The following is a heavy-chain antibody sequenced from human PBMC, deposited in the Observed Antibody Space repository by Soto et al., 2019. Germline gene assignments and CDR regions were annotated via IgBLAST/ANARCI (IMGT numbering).Heavy chain of an antibody. CDR1: GFTFDDYA. J-gene: IGHJ4*02. Sequence: GGSLRLSCAASGFTFDDYAMHWVRQAPGKGLEWVSGISWNSGSIGYADSVKGRFTISRDNAKNSLYLQMNSLRAEDTALYYCAKDIGYYGSGSYVWGQGTLVTVSS. CDR2: ISWNSGSI. CDR3: AKDIGYYGSGSYV. D-gene: IGHD3-10*01. V-gene: IGHV3-9*01.